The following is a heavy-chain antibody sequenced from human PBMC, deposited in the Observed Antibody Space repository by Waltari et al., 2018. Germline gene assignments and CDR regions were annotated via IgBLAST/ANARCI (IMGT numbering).Heavy chain of an antibody. CDR1: GGSFSGYF. CDR3: ARDSSGWYRYYYGMDV. D-gene: IGHD6-19*01. CDR2: INHRGST. J-gene: IGHJ6*02. V-gene: IGHV4-34*01. Sequence: QVQLQQWGAGLLKPSETLSLPCAVYGGSFSGYFWSRIRPPPGKGLGWIGEINHRGSTNYNPSLKSRVTISVDTSKNQFSLKLSSVTAADTAVYYCARDSSGWYRYYYGMDVWGQGTTVTVSS.